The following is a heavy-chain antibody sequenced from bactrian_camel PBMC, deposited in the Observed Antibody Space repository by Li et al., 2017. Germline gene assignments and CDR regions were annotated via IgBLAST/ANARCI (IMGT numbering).Heavy chain of an antibody. Sequence: HVQLVESGGGLVQPGGSLRVSCAASGFTFDDYGLGWIRQAPGKGLEWVSGIYSDGVNTYYTDSVKGRFTISRDNLQNTLYLQMNGLKPEDTAMYYCAADPRGVGGICALGRRDVEYWGQGTQVTVS. CDR3: AADPRGVGGICALGRRDVEY. D-gene: IGHD6*01. J-gene: IGHJ4*01. V-gene: IGHV3S7*01. CDR2: IYSDGVNT. CDR1: GFTFDDYG.